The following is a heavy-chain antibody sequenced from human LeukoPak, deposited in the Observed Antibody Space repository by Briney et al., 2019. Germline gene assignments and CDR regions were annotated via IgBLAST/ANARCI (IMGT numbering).Heavy chain of an antibody. Sequence: HGESLKISCKGSGYSFTSYWIGWVRQMPGKGLEWVGIIYPGDSDTRYSPSFQGQVTISADKSISTAYLQWSSLKASDTAMYYCASHGRGNYYYMDVWGKGTTVTVSS. CDR1: GYSFTSYW. CDR3: ASHGRGNYYYMDV. D-gene: IGHD3-10*01. J-gene: IGHJ6*03. CDR2: IYPGDSDT. V-gene: IGHV5-51*01.